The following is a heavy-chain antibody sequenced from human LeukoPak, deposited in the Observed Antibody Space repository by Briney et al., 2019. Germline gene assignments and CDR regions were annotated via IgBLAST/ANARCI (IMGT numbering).Heavy chain of an antibody. CDR3: AKAGPVDWELGDY. V-gene: IGHV3-15*01. Sequence: GGSLRLSCATSGFNFNDAWMSWVRQAPGGGLEWVGRLKSKGGGETADYGAAVKGRFTISRDDSKSTLYLQMNSLRAEDTAVYYCAKAGPVDWELGDYWGQGTLVTVSS. CDR1: GFNFNDAW. D-gene: IGHD1-26*01. CDR2: LKSKGGGETA. J-gene: IGHJ4*02.